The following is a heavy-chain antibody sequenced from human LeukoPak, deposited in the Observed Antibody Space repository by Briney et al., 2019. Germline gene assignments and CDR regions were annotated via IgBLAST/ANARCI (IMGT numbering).Heavy chain of an antibody. Sequence: GGSLRLSCAASGFTFSSYAMIWVRQAPGKGLEWVSTITGSGGTTYYADSVKGRFTISRDNSKNTLYLQMNGLRAEDTALYYCAKQFGGFSTFWGQGTLVTVSS. V-gene: IGHV3-23*01. CDR1: GFTFSSYA. CDR3: AKQFGGFSTF. D-gene: IGHD3-10*01. J-gene: IGHJ1*01. CDR2: ITGSGGTT.